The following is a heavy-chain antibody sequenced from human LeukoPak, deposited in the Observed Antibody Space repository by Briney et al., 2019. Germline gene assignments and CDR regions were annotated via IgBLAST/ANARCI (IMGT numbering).Heavy chain of an antibody. Sequence: PGGSLRLSCAASGFTFNKSWMSWVRQAPGKGLEWVSSISSSSSYIYYADSVKGRFTISRDNAKNSLYLQMTSLRAEDTAVYYCAILGRGFWGQGTLVTVSS. CDR3: AILGRGF. J-gene: IGHJ4*02. CDR1: GFTFNKSW. D-gene: IGHD6-25*01. CDR2: ISSSSSYI. V-gene: IGHV3-21*01.